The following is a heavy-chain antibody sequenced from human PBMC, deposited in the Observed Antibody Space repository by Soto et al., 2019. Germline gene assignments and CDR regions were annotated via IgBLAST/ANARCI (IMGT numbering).Heavy chain of an antibody. CDR3: ARGEDIVVVVAARGYYYGMDV. CDR1: GFSFSEYA. V-gene: IGHV3-30-3*01. J-gene: IGHJ6*02. D-gene: IGHD2-15*01. Sequence: GGSLRLSCAGSGFSFSEYAMHWVRQAPGKGLDWVAVVSYEGSKQYYADSVKGRFTISRDNAKNSLYLQMNSLRAEDTAVYYCARGEDIVVVVAARGYYYGMDVWGQGTTVTVSS. CDR2: VSYEGSKQ.